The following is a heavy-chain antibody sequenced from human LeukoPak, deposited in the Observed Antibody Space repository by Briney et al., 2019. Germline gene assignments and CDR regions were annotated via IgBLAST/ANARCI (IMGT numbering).Heavy chain of an antibody. D-gene: IGHD3-16*01. CDR3: ARGLARLPPGGY. V-gene: IGHV4-39*07. CDR1: GGSISSSSYY. J-gene: IGHJ4*02. CDR2: INHSGST. Sequence: PSETLSLTCTVSGGSISSSSYYWSWIRQPPGKGLEWIGEINHSGSTNYNPSLKSRVTISVDTPKNQFSLKLSSVTAADTAVYYCARGLARLPPGGYWGQGTLVTVSS.